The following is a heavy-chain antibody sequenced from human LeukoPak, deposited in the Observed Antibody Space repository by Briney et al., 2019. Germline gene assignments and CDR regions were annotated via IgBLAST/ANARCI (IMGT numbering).Heavy chain of an antibody. J-gene: IGHJ4*02. CDR2: ISWNSGSI. V-gene: IGHV3-9*01. CDR1: GFTFDDYA. Sequence: PGGSLRLSCAAPGFTFDDYAMHWVRQAPGKGLEWVSGISWNSGSIGYADSVKGRFTISRDNAKNSLYLQMNSLRAEDTALYYCAKSGLLWFGELLSPSYYFDYWGQGTLVTVSS. CDR3: AKSGLLWFGELLSPSYYFDY. D-gene: IGHD3-10*01.